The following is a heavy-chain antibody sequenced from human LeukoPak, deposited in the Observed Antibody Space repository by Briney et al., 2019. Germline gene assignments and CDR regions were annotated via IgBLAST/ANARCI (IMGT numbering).Heavy chain of an antibody. CDR1: GGTFSSYA. CDR2: IIPIFGIV. J-gene: IGHJ4*02. Sequence: ASVKVSCKASGGTFSSYAISWVRQAPGLGLEWMGRIIPIFGIVNYAQKFQGRVTITADKSTNTAYMEPSSLRSEDTAVYFCAALDASSGRLWGQGTLVTVSS. CDR3: AALDASSGRL. D-gene: IGHD6-19*01. V-gene: IGHV1-69*04.